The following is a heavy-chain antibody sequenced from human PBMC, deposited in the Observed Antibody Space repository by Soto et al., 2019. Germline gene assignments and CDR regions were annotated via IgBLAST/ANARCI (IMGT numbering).Heavy chain of an antibody. J-gene: IGHJ4*02. Sequence: SETLSLTCAVYGGSFSGYYWSWIRQPPGKGLEWIGYIYYSGSTNYNPSLKSRVTISVDTSKNQFSLKLSSVTAADTAVYYCARVESGYYIDYWGQGTLVTVSS. V-gene: IGHV4-59*01. CDR2: IYYSGST. CDR1: GGSFSGYY. CDR3: ARVESGYYIDY. D-gene: IGHD3-3*01.